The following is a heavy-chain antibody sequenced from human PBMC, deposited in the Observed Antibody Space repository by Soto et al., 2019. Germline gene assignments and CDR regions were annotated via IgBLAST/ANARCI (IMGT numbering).Heavy chain of an antibody. Sequence: ASVKVSCKASGYTFTSYAMHWVRQAPGQRLEWMGWINAGNGNTKYSQKFQGRVTITRDTSASTAYMELSSLRSEDTAVYYCARDAGWIAARPMDVWGKGTTVTVSS. CDR2: INAGNGNT. CDR1: GYTFTSYA. D-gene: IGHD6-6*01. CDR3: ARDAGWIAARPMDV. V-gene: IGHV1-3*01. J-gene: IGHJ6*03.